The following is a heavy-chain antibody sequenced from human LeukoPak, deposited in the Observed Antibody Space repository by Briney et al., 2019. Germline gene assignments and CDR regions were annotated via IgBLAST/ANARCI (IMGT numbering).Heavy chain of an antibody. CDR1: GFTFSRYA. V-gene: IGHV3-23*01. J-gene: IGHJ3*01. D-gene: IGHD5-18*01. CDR2: ISGSGDT. CDR3: AKPLGYSYGVDAFDV. Sequence: GGSLRLSCAASGFTFSRYAMSWVRQAPGTGLEWVSCISGSGDTYNADSVKGRCSISTDNTKNALHLQMNSPRAEETAVYYCAKPLGYSYGVDAFDVWGEGTMVTVSS.